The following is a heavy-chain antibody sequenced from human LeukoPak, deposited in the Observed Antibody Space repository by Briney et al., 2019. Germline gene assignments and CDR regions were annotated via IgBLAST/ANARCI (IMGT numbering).Heavy chain of an antibody. CDR2: ISGSSSYI. CDR3: ARDGGQLGSL. Sequence: GGSLRLSCAASGFTFSSYAMSWVRQTPGKGLEWVSSISGSSSYIYYADSVKGRFTISRDNAKNSLYLQMNSLRAEDTAVYYCARDGGQLGSLWGQGTLVTVSS. CDR1: GFTFSSYA. V-gene: IGHV3-21*01. J-gene: IGHJ4*02. D-gene: IGHD3-16*01.